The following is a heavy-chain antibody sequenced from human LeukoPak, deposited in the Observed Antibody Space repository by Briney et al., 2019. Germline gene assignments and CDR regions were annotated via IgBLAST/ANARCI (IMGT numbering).Heavy chain of an antibody. CDR1: GFPFSSYA. J-gene: IGHJ4*02. D-gene: IGHD3-22*01. CDR3: AKGLYYYDSSAYPNGGGPYYFYH. V-gene: IGHV3-23*01. CDR2: IVAGGENT. Sequence: PGGSLRLSCAASGFPFSSYAMSWVRQAPGKGLEWVSTIVAGGENTYYADSVKGRFTISRDNSNNTLVLEMNSLRAEDTAVYYCAKGLYYYDSSAYPNGGGPYYFYHWGQGTLVTLSS.